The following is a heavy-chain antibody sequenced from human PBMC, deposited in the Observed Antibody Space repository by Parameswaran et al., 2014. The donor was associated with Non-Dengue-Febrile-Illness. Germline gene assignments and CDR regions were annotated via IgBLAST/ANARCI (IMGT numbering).Heavy chain of an antibody. V-gene: IGHV3-23*01. D-gene: IGHD1-26*01. J-gene: IGHJ3*02. CDR3: AKDVITSATTLPDAFDM. Sequence: VRQAPGKGLEWVSGISGSGGRTYYADSVKGRFTISRDNSRNTLYLQMNSLRAEDTAVYHCAKDVITSATTLPDAFDMWGQGTMVTVSS. CDR2: ISGSGGRT.